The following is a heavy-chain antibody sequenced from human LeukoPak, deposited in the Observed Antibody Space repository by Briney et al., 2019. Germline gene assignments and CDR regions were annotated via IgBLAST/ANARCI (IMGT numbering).Heavy chain of an antibody. CDR2: ISGSGGST. V-gene: IGHV3-23*01. CDR1: GFTFSSYA. CDR3: ARRRCSSTSCFEDY. Sequence: PGGSLRLSCAASGFTFSSYAMSWVRQAPGKGLEWVSAISGSGGSTYYADSVKGRFTISRDNSKNTLYLQMNSLRAEDTAVYYCARRRCSSTSCFEDYWGQGTLVTVSS. D-gene: IGHD2-2*01. J-gene: IGHJ4*02.